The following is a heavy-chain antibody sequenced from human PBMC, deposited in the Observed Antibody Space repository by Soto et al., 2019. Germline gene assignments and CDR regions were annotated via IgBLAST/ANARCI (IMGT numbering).Heavy chain of an antibody. J-gene: IGHJ3*02. D-gene: IGHD3-16*01. Sequence: ASVKVSCKASGYTFTSYAMHWVRQAPGQRLEWMGWINAGNGNTKYSQKFQGRVTITRDTSASTAYMELSSLSSEDTAVYYCARSQIMITFGGPAPDAFDIWGQGTMVTVSS. CDR2: INAGNGNT. V-gene: IGHV1-3*01. CDR3: ARSQIMITFGGPAPDAFDI. CDR1: GYTFTSYA.